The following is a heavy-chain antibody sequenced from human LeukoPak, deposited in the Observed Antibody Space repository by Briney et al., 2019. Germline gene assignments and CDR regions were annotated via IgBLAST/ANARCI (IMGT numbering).Heavy chain of an antibody. Sequence: ASVKVSCKASGYTFTSYGISWVRQAPGQGLEWMGWISAYNGNTNYAQKLQGRVTMTTDTSTSTAYMELRSLRSDDTAVYYCARTMVPYCSSTSCYSSRAFDIWGQGTMVTVSS. V-gene: IGHV1-18*01. CDR2: ISAYNGNT. CDR1: GYTFTSYG. J-gene: IGHJ3*02. D-gene: IGHD2-2*02. CDR3: ARTMVPYCSSTSCYSSRAFDI.